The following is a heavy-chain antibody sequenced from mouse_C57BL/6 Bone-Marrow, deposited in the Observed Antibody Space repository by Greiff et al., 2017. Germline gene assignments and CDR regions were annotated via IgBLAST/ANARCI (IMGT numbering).Heavy chain of an antibody. CDR2: ISRGGGYI. Sequence: EVMLVESGEGLVKPGGSLKLSCAASGFTFSSYAMPWVRQTPEQRLEWVAYISRGGGYIYYADTVKGRFTISRDNARNTLYLQLSSLKAEDKAMYYCTGEGSDRPFAYWGQGTLVTVSA. V-gene: IGHV5-9-1*02. D-gene: IGHD2-14*01. CDR3: TGEGSDRPFAY. J-gene: IGHJ3*01. CDR1: GFTFSSYA.